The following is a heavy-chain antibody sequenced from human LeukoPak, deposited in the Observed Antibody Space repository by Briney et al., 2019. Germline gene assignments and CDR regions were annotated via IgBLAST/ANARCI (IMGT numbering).Heavy chain of an antibody. V-gene: IGHV3-64D*06. CDR3: VKDRGPRQNSSSDPGENDAFDI. J-gene: IGHJ3*02. Sequence: GGSLRLSCSASGFTFSSYAMHWVRQAPGKGLEYVSAISSNGGSTYYADSVKGRFTISRDNSKNTLYLQMSSLRAEDTAVYYCVKDRGPRQNSSSDPGENDAFDIWGQGTMVTVSS. D-gene: IGHD6-13*01. CDR1: GFTFSSYA. CDR2: ISSNGGST.